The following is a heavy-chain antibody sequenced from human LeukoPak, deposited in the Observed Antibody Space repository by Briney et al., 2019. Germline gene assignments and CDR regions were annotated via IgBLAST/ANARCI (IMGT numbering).Heavy chain of an antibody. Sequence: ASVKVSCKASGYTFTSYYMHWVRQAPGQGLEWMGIINPSGGSTSYAQKFQGRVTMTRDMSTSTVYMELSSLRSEDTAVYYCARELDIVVVPAAILYYWGQGTLVTVSS. D-gene: IGHD2-2*02. CDR3: ARELDIVVVPAAILYY. V-gene: IGHV1-46*01. J-gene: IGHJ4*02. CDR1: GYTFTSYY. CDR2: INPSGGST.